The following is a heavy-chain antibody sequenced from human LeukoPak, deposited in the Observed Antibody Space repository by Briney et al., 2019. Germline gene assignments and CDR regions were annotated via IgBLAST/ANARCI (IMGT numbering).Heavy chain of an antibody. CDR1: GYTFTSYA. CDR3: ARGLRYSYGYGYYYYMDV. J-gene: IGHJ6*03. D-gene: IGHD5-18*01. CDR2: INAGNGNT. V-gene: IGHV1-3*03. Sequence: ASVKVSCKASGYTFTSYAMHWVRQAPGQRLEWMGWINAGNGNTKYSQEFQGRVTITRDTSASTAYMELSSLRSEDMAVYYCARGLRYSYGYGYYYYMDVWGKGTTVTVSS.